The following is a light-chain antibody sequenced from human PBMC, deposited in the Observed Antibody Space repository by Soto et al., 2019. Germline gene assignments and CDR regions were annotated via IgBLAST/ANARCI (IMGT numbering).Light chain of an antibody. Sequence: EIVLTQSPGTLSLSPGERASLSCRASQSVSSNYLAWFQQKPGQAPRLLISGASNRASDIPDRFSGSGSWTDFTLTISSLQPDDFATYYCQQYNSFSFGQGTQLEIK. V-gene: IGKV3-20*01. CDR2: GAS. CDR1: QSVSSNY. CDR3: QQYNSFS. J-gene: IGKJ2*01.